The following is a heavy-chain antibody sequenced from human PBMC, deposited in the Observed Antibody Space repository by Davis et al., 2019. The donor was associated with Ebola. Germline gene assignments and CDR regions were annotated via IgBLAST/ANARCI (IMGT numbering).Heavy chain of an antibody. CDR1: GYNFLRNW. J-gene: IGHJ5*02. V-gene: IGHV5-51*01. D-gene: IGHD3-3*02. Sequence: GESLKISCKGSGYNFLRNWIGWVRQTPGKGLEWMGLIYPGDSDTRYSPSFQGQVTISADKSTSTAYLQWNSLKASDTAMYYCARQSHHFLSGPRTWFDPWGPGTLVTVSS. CDR2: IYPGDSDT. CDR3: ARQSHHFLSGPRTWFDP.